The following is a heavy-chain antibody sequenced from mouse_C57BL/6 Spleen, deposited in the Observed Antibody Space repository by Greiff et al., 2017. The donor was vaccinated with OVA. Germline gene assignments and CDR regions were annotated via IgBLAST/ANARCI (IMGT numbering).Heavy chain of an antibody. CDR3: AGAITTVVAHFDY. Sequence: DVKLVESGAELVKPGASVKLSCTASGFNIKDYYMHWVKQRTEQGLEWIGRIDPEDGETKYAPKFKGKATITADTSSNTAYLQLSSLTSEDTAVYYCAGAITTVVAHFDYWGQGTTLTVSS. CDR1: GFNIKDYY. CDR2: IDPEDGET. D-gene: IGHD1-1*01. J-gene: IGHJ2*01. V-gene: IGHV14-2*01.